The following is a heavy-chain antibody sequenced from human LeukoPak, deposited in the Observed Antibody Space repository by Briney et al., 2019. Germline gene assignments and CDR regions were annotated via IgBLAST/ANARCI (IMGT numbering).Heavy chain of an antibody. CDR2: IYPGDSDT. CDR1: GYSFTSYW. J-gene: IGHJ3*02. Sequence: GESLKISCKGSGYSFTSYWIGWVRQMPGKGLEWMGIIYPGDSDTRYSPSFQGQVTISADESISTAYLQWSSLKASDTAMYYCARQAISGSYFGSAFDIWGQGTMVTVSS. D-gene: IGHD1-26*01. V-gene: IGHV5-51*01. CDR3: ARQAISGSYFGSAFDI.